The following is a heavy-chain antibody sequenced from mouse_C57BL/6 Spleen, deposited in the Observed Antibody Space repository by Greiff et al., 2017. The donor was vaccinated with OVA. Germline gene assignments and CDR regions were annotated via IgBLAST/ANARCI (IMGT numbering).Heavy chain of an antibody. CDR1: GYSITSGYY. CDR2: ISYDGSN. V-gene: IGHV3-6*01. CDR3: ARHGSDPYYFDY. J-gene: IGHJ2*01. Sequence: EVKLMESGPGLVKPSQSLSLTCSVTGYSITSGYYWNWIRQFPGNKLEWMGYISYDGSNNYNPSLKNRISITRDTSKNQFFLKLNSVTTEDTATYYCARHGSDPYYFDYWGQGTTLTVSS. D-gene: IGHD1-1*01.